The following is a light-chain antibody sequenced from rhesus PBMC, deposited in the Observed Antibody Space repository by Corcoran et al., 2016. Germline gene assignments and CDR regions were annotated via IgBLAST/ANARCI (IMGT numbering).Light chain of an antibody. Sequence: EIVMTQSPATLSLSPGERVTLSCRASQSVGREVAWYQQKPGQAPRLLMYNILNRVNGIPDSFSGSGSGTDFTLIIRSLEPEDVGIYYCQQYNDGNTFGGGTKVELK. CDR3: QQYNDGNT. J-gene: IGKJ4*01. CDR1: QSVGRE. CDR2: NIL. V-gene: IGKV3S9*01.